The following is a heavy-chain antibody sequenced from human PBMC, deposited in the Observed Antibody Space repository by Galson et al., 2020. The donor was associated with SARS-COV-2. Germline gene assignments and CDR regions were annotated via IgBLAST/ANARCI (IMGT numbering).Heavy chain of an antibody. CDR1: GGSVSSSSHY. Sequence: ASETLSLTCIVSGGSVSSSSHYWVWIRQPPGKGREWIGNVYYTGTTNYNVSLRSRVTMSIDTSKNQFSLKLSSVTAADTAVYYCARLEHGNYWGDSWGRGTLVTVSS. J-gene: IGHJ4*02. CDR2: VYYTGTT. CDR3: ARLEHGNYWGDS. V-gene: IGHV4-39*01. D-gene: IGHD4-17*01.